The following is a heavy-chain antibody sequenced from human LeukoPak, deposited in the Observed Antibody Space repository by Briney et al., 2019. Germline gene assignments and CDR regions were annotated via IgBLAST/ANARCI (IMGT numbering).Heavy chain of an antibody. J-gene: IGHJ4*02. CDR2: IKQDGSEK. CDR1: GFTFSSYW. Sequence: GGSLRLSCAASGFTFSSYWMSWVRQAPGKGLEWVANIKQDGSEKYYVDSVKGRFTISRDNAKNSLYLQMNSLRAEDTAVYYCARDLGDIVATMEGYFDYWGQGTLVTVSS. D-gene: IGHD5-12*01. V-gene: IGHV3-7*03. CDR3: ARDLGDIVATMEGYFDY.